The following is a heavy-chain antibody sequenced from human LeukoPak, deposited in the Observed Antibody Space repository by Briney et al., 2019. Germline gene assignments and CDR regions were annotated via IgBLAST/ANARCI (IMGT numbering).Heavy chain of an antibody. Sequence: GASVKVSCKASGYTFTSYGISWVRQAPGQGLGWMGWISAYNGNTNYAQKLQGRVTMTTATSTASLELRSLRSDDTAVYYCARVRGDGLGSYYSYYYYYMDVWGKGTTVTVSS. CDR2: ISAYNGNT. CDR1: GYTFTSYG. V-gene: IGHV1-18*01. J-gene: IGHJ6*03. CDR3: ARVRGDGLGSYYSYYYYYMDV. D-gene: IGHD3-10*01.